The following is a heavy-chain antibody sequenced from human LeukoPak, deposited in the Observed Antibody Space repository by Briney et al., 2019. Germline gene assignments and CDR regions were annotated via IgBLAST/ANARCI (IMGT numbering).Heavy chain of an antibody. CDR2: IRYDGSNK. D-gene: IGHD1-26*01. Sequence: GGSLRLSCAASGFTFSSYGMHWVRQAPGKGLEWVAFIRYDGSNKYYADSVKGRFTISRDNSKNTLYLQMNSLRAEDTAVYYCAKDLVAKWELGAFDTWGQGTMVTVSS. J-gene: IGHJ3*02. V-gene: IGHV3-30*02. CDR3: AKDLVAKWELGAFDT. CDR1: GFTFSSYG.